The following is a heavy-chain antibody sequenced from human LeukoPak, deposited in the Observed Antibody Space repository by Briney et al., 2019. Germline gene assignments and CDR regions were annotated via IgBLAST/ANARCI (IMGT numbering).Heavy chain of an antibody. D-gene: IGHD2-15*01. J-gene: IGHJ4*02. CDR2: ISYDGSNN. Sequence: PGSPLTLSCAASGLILSDYNKHCARHARGKALEGVAVISYDGSNNSYAEYVKRRFTITRDNSKNTLYLQMNSLRAEDTAVYYCARDQTGFCSGSSCLGSTFDYWGQGTLVTVS. CDR1: GLILSDYN. CDR3: ARDQTGFCSGSSCLGSTFDY. V-gene: IGHV3-30*04.